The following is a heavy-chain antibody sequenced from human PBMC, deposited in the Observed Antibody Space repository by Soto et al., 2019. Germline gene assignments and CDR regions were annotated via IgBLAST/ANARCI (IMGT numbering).Heavy chain of an antibody. J-gene: IGHJ4*02. CDR3: ARRGRRDGYKHGGYYFDY. V-gene: IGHV4-39*01. D-gene: IGHD5-12*01. CDR2: IYYSGST. CDR1: GGSISSSSYY. Sequence: QLQLQESGPGLVKPSETLSLTCTVSGGSISSSSYYWGWIRQPPGKGLEWIGSIYYSGSTYYNPSLKSRVAISVDTSKNQFSLKLSSVTAADTAVYYCARRGRRDGYKHGGYYFDYWGQGTLVTVSS.